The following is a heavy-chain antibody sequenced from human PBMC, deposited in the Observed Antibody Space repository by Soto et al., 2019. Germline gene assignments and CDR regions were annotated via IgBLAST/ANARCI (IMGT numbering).Heavy chain of an antibody. Sequence: EVRLVESGGGSVKPGGSFRLSCAASGFASSDAWLNWVRRGPGVRLEWIGRIKTKVGGGRTDYAGPAKGRFTISRDDSKNILYLEMNSLKSEDTAVYYCTTDLQERRYKWNYEWGQATLVTVSS. J-gene: IGHJ4*02. V-gene: IGHV3-15*01. CDR1: GFASSDAW. CDR2: IKTKVGGGRT. D-gene: IGHD1-7*01. CDR3: TTDLQERRYKWNYE.